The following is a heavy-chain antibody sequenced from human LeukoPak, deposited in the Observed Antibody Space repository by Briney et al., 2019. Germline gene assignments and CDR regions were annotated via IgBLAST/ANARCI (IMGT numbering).Heavy chain of an antibody. CDR1: GGSISSSSYY. CDR2: IYYSGST. V-gene: IGHV4-39*07. J-gene: IGHJ4*02. D-gene: IGHD2-2*02. CDR3: ASGYCSSTSCYTGMVDY. Sequence: SETLSLTCTVSGGSISSSSYYWGWIRQPPGKGLEWIESIYYSGSTSYNPSLKSRVTISVHTSKNQFSLKLSSVTAADTAVYYCASGYCSSTSCYTGMVDYWGQGTLVTVSS.